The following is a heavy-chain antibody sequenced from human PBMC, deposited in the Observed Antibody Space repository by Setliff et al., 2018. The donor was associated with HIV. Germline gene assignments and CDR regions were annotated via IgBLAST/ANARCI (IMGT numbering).Heavy chain of an antibody. CDR1: GGSISSVGYY. CDR3: ARTRYRYGYFYYMDV. V-gene: IGHV4-31*03. Sequence: KSSETLSLTCTVSGGSISSVGYYWSWIRQHPGKGLEWIGYIYYTGSTHDNPSLKSRVTISVDTSKNQLSLKLRSVTAADTAVYYCARTRYRYGYFYYMDVWGKGTTVTVSS. D-gene: IGHD5-18*01. J-gene: IGHJ6*03. CDR2: IYYTGST.